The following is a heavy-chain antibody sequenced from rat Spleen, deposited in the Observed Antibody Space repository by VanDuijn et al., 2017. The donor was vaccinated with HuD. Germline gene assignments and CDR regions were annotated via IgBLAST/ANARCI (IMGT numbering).Heavy chain of an antibody. CDR1: GFTFSNYY. J-gene: IGHJ3*01. CDR2: ISTGGGNT. CDR3: ARTLGGGFAD. D-gene: IGHD5-1*01. Sequence: EVQLVESGGGLVQPGRSMKLSCAASGFTFSNYYMAWVRQAPTKGLEWVASISTGGGNTYYRDSVKGRFTISRDNAKSTLYLQMDSLRSEDTATYYCARTLGGGFADWGQGILVTVSS. V-gene: IGHV5-25*01.